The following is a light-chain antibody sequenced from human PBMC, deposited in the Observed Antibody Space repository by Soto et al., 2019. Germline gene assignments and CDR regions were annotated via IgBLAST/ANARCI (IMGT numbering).Light chain of an antibody. J-gene: IGKJ4*01. CDR3: QQYNTYPLT. V-gene: IGKV1-5*03. Sequence: DIQMTQSPSTLSASVGDRVTIICRASQSISTWLAWYQQKPGKAPKLLIYKASSLEGGVPSRFSGSGSGTEFNITISSLQPDDFATYYCQQYNTYPLTFGGGTTVDIE. CDR2: KAS. CDR1: QSISTW.